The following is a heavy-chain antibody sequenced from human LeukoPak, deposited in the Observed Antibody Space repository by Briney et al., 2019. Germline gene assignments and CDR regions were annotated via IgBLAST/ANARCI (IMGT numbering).Heavy chain of an antibody. J-gene: IGHJ3*02. CDR3: ARGPYYYDSVGHPDI. V-gene: IGHV3-74*01. Sequence: PGGSLRLSSATPGCSFTSSTTHCVRQTPGKRLVWVSYIDTDGGDTNYANSVKGRFTISRDNAKNTLYLQMDSLRVDDTAVYFSARGPYYYDSVGHPDIWGHGTMVTVSS. CDR2: IDTDGGDT. D-gene: IGHD3-22*01. CDR1: GCSFTSST.